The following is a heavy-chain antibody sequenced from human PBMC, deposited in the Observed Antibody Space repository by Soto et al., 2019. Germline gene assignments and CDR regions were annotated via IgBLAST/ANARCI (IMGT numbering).Heavy chain of an antibody. Sequence: SATRSLTCTVSGGSISRGGYSWSWLRQPPGQGLAWMRYIYHSGSTYYNPHLKSRVTISVDRSKNQFSLQMSSVTASDTAVDYCASDLGGYGGYYYYGMDVWGQGTTVT. V-gene: IGHV4-30-2*01. J-gene: IGHJ6*02. CDR2: IYHSGST. CDR1: GGSISRGGYS. D-gene: IGHD4-17*01. CDR3: ASDLGGYGGYYYYGMDV.